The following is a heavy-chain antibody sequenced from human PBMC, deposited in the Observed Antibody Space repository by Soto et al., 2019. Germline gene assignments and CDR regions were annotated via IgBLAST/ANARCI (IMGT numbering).Heavy chain of an antibody. CDR3: ARGDPEDYYDSSGYYIGAFDI. V-gene: IGHV1-69*13. CDR2: IIPIFGTA. D-gene: IGHD3-22*01. Sequence: ASVKVSCKASGGTFSSYAISWVRQAPGQGLEWMGGIIPIFGTANYAQKFQGRVTITADESTSTAYMELSSLRSEDTAVYYCARGDPEDYYDSSGYYIGAFDIWGQGTMVTV. CDR1: GGTFSSYA. J-gene: IGHJ3*02.